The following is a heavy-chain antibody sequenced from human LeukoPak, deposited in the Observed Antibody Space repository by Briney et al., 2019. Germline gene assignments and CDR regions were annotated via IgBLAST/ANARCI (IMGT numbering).Heavy chain of an antibody. V-gene: IGHV3-23*01. D-gene: IGHD3-3*01. CDR2: ISGNGAGT. CDR3: AKVNNFWSGYSLYYFDY. J-gene: IGHJ4*02. Sequence: GGSLRLSCAASGFIFSNFAMSWVRQAPGKGLEWVSSISGNGAGTYYADSVKGRLTISRDNSKNTLYLQMNSLRAEDAAVYYCAKVNNFWSGYSLYYFDYWGPGTLVTVPS. CDR1: GFIFSNFA.